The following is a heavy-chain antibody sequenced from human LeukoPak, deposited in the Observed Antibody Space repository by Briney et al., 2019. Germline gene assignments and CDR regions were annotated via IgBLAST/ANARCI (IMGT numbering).Heavy chain of an antibody. V-gene: IGHV3-23*01. Sequence: GGSLRLSXAASGFTFSSYAMSWVRQTPGKGLEWVSAISGSGGSTYYADSVKGRFTISRDNSKNTLYLQMNSLRAEDTAVYYCAKTMYYYDSSGYSFDYWGQGTLVTVSS. CDR2: ISGSGGST. D-gene: IGHD3-22*01. CDR1: GFTFSSYA. J-gene: IGHJ4*02. CDR3: AKTMYYYDSSGYSFDY.